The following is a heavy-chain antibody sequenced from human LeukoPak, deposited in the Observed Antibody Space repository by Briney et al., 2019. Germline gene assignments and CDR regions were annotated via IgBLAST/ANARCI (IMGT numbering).Heavy chain of an antibody. CDR1: GGSISSYY. J-gene: IGHJ4*02. CDR2: IYYSGST. CDR3: ARADYGDYLDY. Sequence: PSETLSLACTVSGGSISSYYWSWIRQPPGKGLEWIGYIYYSGSTNYNPSLKSRVTISVDTSKNQFSLKLSSVTAADTAVYYCARADYGDYLDYRGQGTLVTVSS. V-gene: IGHV4-59*01. D-gene: IGHD4-17*01.